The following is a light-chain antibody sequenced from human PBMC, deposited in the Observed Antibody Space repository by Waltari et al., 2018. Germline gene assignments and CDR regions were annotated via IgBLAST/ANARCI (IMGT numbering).Light chain of an antibody. CDR3: QSYDTSLMSVV. V-gene: IGLV1-40*01. Sequence: QSVLTQPPSVSGAPGQRVTISCPGSGPNIGDGQDVHWYQQLPRAAPNLLIYGSTSRPLGVPDRFFGSTSGTSASLAITGLQAEDEADYYCQSYDTSLMSVVFGGGTKLTVL. J-gene: IGLJ3*02. CDR1: GPNIGDGQD. CDR2: GST.